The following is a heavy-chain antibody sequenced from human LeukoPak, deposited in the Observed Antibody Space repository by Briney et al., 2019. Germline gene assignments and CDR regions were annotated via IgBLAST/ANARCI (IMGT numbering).Heavy chain of an antibody. CDR2: IYYSGST. CDR3: ARFQRRGYCSSTSCHFDY. Sequence: SETLSLTCTVSGGSISSSSYYWGWIRQPPGKGLEWIGSIYYSGSTYYNPSLKSRVTISVDTSKNQFSLKLSSVTAADTAVYYCARFQRRGYCSSTSCHFDYWGQGTLVTVSS. CDR1: GGSISSSSYY. V-gene: IGHV4-39*01. D-gene: IGHD2-2*03. J-gene: IGHJ4*02.